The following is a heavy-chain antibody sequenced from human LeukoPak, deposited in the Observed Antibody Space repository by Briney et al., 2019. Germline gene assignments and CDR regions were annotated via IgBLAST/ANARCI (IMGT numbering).Heavy chain of an antibody. Sequence: PWGSLRLSCAASGFTFSSYAMSWVRQAPGRGLEWVSAISGRDGRTYYTDSVKGRFTISRDNSKNTLYLQMNSLRAEDTAVYYCARDSHSPFDYWGQGTLVTVSS. J-gene: IGHJ4*02. V-gene: IGHV3-23*01. CDR1: GFTFSSYA. CDR3: ARDSHSPFDY. CDR2: ISGRDGRT.